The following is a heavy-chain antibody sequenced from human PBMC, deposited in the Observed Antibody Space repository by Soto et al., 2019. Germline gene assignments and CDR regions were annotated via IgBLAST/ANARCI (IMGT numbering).Heavy chain of an antibody. CDR3: ARDPIPDYGGNSGGAY. V-gene: IGHV3-30-3*01. CDR2: ISYDGSNK. CDR1: GFTLSSYA. D-gene: IGHD4-17*01. J-gene: IGHJ4*02. Sequence: ERALRVSYGASGFTLSSYAMHGVRQAPGKGLEWVAVISYDGSNKYYADSVKGRFTISRDNPKNTLYLQMNSLRAEDTAVYYCARDPIPDYGGNSGGAYWGQGT.